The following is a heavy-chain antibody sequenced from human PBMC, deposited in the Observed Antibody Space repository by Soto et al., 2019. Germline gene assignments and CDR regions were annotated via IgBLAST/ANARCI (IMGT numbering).Heavy chain of an antibody. CDR3: ASMIGDPVLSFDS. V-gene: IGHV4-59*01. CDR2: IFYSGST. D-gene: IGHD3-10*02. CDR1: GGSISSYY. J-gene: IGHJ5*01. Sequence: QVQLQESGPGLVKPSEPLSLTCTVSGGSISSYYWSWIRQPPGKGLEWIGFIFYSGSTSYNPSLKSRVTISIDTSEYQFSLKLNSVTAAATAVYYCASMIGDPVLSFDSWGQGTLVAVSS.